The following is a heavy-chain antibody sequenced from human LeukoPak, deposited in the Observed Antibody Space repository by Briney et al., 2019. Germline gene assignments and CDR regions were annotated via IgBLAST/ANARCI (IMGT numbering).Heavy chain of an antibody. CDR2: ISAYNGNT. V-gene: IGHV1-18*01. Sequence: ASVKVSCKASGYTFTSYGISWVRQAPGQGLEWMGWISAYNGNTNYAQKLQGRVTMTTDTSTSTAYMELRSLRSDDTAVYYCARSYYYGSGSVYYFDYWGQGTLVTVSS. D-gene: IGHD3-10*01. CDR1: GYTFTSYG. CDR3: ARSYYYGSGSVYYFDY. J-gene: IGHJ4*02.